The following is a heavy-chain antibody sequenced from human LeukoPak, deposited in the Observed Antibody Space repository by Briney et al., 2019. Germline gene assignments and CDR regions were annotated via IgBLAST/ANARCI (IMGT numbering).Heavy chain of an antibody. CDR1: GFTVRWSY. D-gene: IGHD2-2*01. Sequence: PGGSPRLSCAASGFTVRWSYMTWVRQAPGKGLEWVSLMYRGGDTYYADSVQGRFTISRDTSQNTLYLHMNSLRAEDTAVYFCARGLMRLGSCTSTTCYAGAFDIWGQGTMVTVSS. CDR2: MYRGGDT. CDR3: ARGLMRLGSCTSTTCYAGAFDI. V-gene: IGHV3-66*01. J-gene: IGHJ3*02.